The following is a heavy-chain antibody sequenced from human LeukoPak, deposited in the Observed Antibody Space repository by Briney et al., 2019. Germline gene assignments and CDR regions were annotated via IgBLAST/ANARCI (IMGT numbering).Heavy chain of an antibody. Sequence: ASVKVSCKASGYTFTSYYMHWVRQAPGQGLEWMGIINPSGGSTIYAQKFQGRVTMTRDMSTSTVYMELRSLRSDDTAVYYCARAGSGGIVVVPAAKSAQEYFQHWGQGTLVTVSS. V-gene: IGHV1-46*01. D-gene: IGHD2-2*01. CDR3: ARAGSGGIVVVPAAKSAQEYFQH. J-gene: IGHJ1*01. CDR2: INPSGGST. CDR1: GYTFTSYY.